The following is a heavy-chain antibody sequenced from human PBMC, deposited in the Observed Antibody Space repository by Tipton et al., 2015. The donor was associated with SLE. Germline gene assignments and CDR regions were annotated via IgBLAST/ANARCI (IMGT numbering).Heavy chain of an antibody. CDR1: GFTFSSYS. V-gene: IGHV3-21*01. D-gene: IGHD5-24*01. J-gene: IGHJ3*02. Sequence: VQLVQSGGSLVKPGGSLRLSCAASGFTFSSYSMNWVRQAPGKGLEWVSSISSSSNYIYYADSVKGRFTISRDNAKNSLYLQMNSLRAEDTAVYYCAKDDERSKGAHGAFDIWGQGTMVTVSS. CDR3: AKDDERSKGAHGAFDI. CDR2: ISSSSNYI.